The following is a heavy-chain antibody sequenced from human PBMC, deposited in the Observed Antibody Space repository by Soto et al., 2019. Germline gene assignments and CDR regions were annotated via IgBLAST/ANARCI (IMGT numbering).Heavy chain of an antibody. CDR2: IYTNGNI. D-gene: IGHD3-3*01. V-gene: IGHV4-4*07. CDR3: GGNFYPAYYFEY. CDR1: GRSIRGHY. J-gene: IGHJ4*02. Sequence: SETLSLTCTVAGRSIRGHYWDWFRQSAGKRLEWIGRIYTNGNINYNPSLKSRVTMSVDPSKNQFSLKLTSVTAADTAVYYCGGNFYPAYYFEYWGQGTLVTVSS.